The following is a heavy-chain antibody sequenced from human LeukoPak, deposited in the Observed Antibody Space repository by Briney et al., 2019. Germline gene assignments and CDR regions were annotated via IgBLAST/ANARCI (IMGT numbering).Heavy chain of an antibody. CDR1: GYSFTSYW. CDR3: ACREFTSTWSYP. J-gene: IGHJ5*02. V-gene: IGHV5-51*01. Sequence: GESLKISCKGIGYSFTSYWIGWVRQMPGKGMEWMGVIYPGDSRTRYNPSFQGQVTISVDKSINTASLQWVSLKASDTAMYYCACREFTSTWSYPWGQGTLVTVSS. D-gene: IGHD2-2*01. CDR2: IYPGDSRT.